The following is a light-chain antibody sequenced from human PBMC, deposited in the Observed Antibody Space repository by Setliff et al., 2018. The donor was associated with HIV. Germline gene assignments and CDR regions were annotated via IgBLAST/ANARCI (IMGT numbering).Light chain of an antibody. Sequence: LTQPASVSGSPGQSITISCTGTSSDVGGYNYVSWYQQRPGKAPKLMIYDVNKRPSGVSNRFSGSKSGNAASLTISGLQAEDEADYYCCSYAGSSTFPYVFGTGTKVTVL. CDR1: SSDVGGYNY. CDR2: DVN. J-gene: IGLJ1*01. V-gene: IGLV2-23*02. CDR3: CSYAGSSTFPYV.